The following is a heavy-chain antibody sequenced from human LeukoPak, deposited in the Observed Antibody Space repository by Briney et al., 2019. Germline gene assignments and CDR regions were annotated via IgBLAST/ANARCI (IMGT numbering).Heavy chain of an antibody. Sequence: GGSLTLSCAASGLTFSSYEMNWVRQAAGKRLEWVSSITSSSSYAFYADSVKGRFIIPRDNAKSSLYLQMNNLRAEDTAVYYCARDPYSGHYGNDYYYYMDVWGKGTTVTISS. CDR3: ARDPYSGHYGNDYYYYMDV. J-gene: IGHJ6*03. D-gene: IGHD5-12*01. V-gene: IGHV3-21*01. CDR2: ITSSSSYA. CDR1: GLTFSSYE.